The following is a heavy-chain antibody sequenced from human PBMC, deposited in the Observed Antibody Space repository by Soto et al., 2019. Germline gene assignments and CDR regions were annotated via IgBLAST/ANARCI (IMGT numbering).Heavy chain of an antibody. Sequence: QVQLVQSGAEVKKPGASVKVSCKASGYTFTSYGISWVRQAPGQGLEWMGWISAYNGNTNYAQKLQGRVTMTTDTSTSTAYMEVRSLRSDDTAMYYCARVSYYDSSGYSGYYYGMDVWGQGTTVTVS. CDR3: ARVSYYDSSGYSGYYYGMDV. D-gene: IGHD3-22*01. V-gene: IGHV1-18*01. CDR2: ISAYNGNT. CDR1: GYTFTSYG. J-gene: IGHJ6*02.